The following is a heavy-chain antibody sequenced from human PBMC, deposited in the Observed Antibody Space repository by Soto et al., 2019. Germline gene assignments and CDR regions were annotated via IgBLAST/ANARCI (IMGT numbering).Heavy chain of an antibody. CDR2: IYYSGST. CDR3: ARVGVVPAAIVDY. D-gene: IGHD2-2*01. CDR1: GGSISSGGYY. J-gene: IGHJ4*02. Sequence: SSETLSLTCTVSGGSISSGGYYWSWIRQHPGKGLEWIGYIYYSGSTYYNPSLKSRVTISVDTSKNQFSLKLSSVTAADTAVYYCARVGVVPAAIVDYWGQGTLVTVSS. V-gene: IGHV4-31*03.